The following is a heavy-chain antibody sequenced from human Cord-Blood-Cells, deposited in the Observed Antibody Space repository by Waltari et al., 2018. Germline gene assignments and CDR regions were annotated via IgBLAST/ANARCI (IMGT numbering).Heavy chain of an antibody. J-gene: IGHJ4*02. V-gene: IGHV4-59*08. CDR2: IYYSGST. D-gene: IGHD4-17*01. Sequence: QVQLQESGPGLVKPSETLSLTCTVSGGSISRYYWSWIRQPPGKGREWIGYIYYSGSTNYNPSLKSRVTISVDTSKNQFSLKLSSVTAADTAVYYCARQRNGDYVFDYWGQGTLVTVSS. CDR3: ARQRNGDYVFDY. CDR1: GGSISRYY.